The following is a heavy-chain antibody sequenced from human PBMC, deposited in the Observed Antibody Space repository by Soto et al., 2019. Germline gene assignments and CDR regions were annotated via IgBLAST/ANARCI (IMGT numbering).Heavy chain of an antibody. CDR3: ARNSIAGFSDY. Sequence: PSETLSLTCAVYGGSFSGYYWSWIRQPPGKGLEWIGEINHSGSTNYNPSLKSRVTISVDTSKNQFSLKLSSVTAADTAVYYCARNSIAGFSDYWGQGTLVTVSS. D-gene: IGHD3-9*01. J-gene: IGHJ4*02. CDR1: GGSFSGYY. CDR2: INHSGST. V-gene: IGHV4-34*01.